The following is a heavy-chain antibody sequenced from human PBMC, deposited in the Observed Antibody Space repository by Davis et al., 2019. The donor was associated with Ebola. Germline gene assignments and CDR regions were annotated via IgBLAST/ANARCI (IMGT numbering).Heavy chain of an antibody. D-gene: IGHD5-18*01. CDR3: AKRGYSYGTGYYYYGMDV. CDR2: ISSSGDST. J-gene: IGHJ6*02. CDR1: GFTFSSYA. V-gene: IGHV3-23*01. Sequence: GGSLRLSCAASGFTFSSYAMSWVRQAPGKGLEWVSAISSSGDSTYYADSVKGRFTIYRDNSKNTLYLQMNSLRAEDTAVYYCAKRGYSYGTGYYYYGMDVWGQGTTVTVSS.